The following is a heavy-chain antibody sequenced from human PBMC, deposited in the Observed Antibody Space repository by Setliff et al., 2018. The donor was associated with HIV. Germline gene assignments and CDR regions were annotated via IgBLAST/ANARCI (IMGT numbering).Heavy chain of an antibody. CDR3: ARGVAAAGTDY. J-gene: IGHJ4*02. CDR1: GFTFSSYT. CDR2: ISYSTGYI. Sequence: PGGSLRLSCAASGFTFSSYTMNWVRQAPGKVLEWVSSISYSTGYIYYADSVKGRFTISRDNAKSSLYLQMNSLRAEDTAVYYCARGVAAAGTDYWGQGTLVTVSS. D-gene: IGHD6-13*01. V-gene: IGHV3-21*01.